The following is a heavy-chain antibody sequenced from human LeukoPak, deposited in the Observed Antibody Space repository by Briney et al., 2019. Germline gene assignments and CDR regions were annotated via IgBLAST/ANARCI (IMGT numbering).Heavy chain of an antibody. CDR2: IRSKANSYAT. Sequence: GGSLRLSCAASGLTFSGSAMHWVRQASGKGLEWVGRIRSKANSYATAYAASVKGRFTISRDDSKNTAYLQMNSLKTEDTAVYYCTGRVTAMANWGQGTLVTVSS. V-gene: IGHV3-73*01. J-gene: IGHJ4*02. CDR3: TGRVTAMAN. D-gene: IGHD5-18*01. CDR1: GLTFSGSA.